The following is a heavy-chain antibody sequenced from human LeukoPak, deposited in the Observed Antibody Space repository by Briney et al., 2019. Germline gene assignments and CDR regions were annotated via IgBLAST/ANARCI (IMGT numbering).Heavy chain of an antibody. Sequence: SETLSLTCTVSGGSISTDTYYWGWLRQPPGKGLEWIGTIYYSESVSYNPSLKSRVTLSIDTSKNQFSLKMTSVTAADTAMYYCARDGIQRNLDYWGQGILVTVSS. CDR2: IYYSESV. J-gene: IGHJ4*02. CDR3: ARDGIQRNLDY. V-gene: IGHV4-39*07. CDR1: GGSISTDTYY. D-gene: IGHD1-14*01.